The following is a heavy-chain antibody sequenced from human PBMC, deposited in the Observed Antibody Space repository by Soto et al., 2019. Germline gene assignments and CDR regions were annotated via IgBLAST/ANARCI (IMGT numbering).Heavy chain of an antibody. V-gene: IGHV2-5*02. D-gene: IGHD6-19*01. CDR3: AHGSGWLSDY. J-gene: IGHJ4*02. CDR2: IYWDDDN. Sequence: QITLKESGPTLVKPTQTLTXXCSFSGFSLTSTAVGVNWIRQPPGKALEWLALIYWDDDNHFSPSLKSRLSVTKDTSKNQVVLTMTNXDPVXXATXXCAHGSGWLSDYWGQGILVTVSS. CDR1: GFSLTSTAVG.